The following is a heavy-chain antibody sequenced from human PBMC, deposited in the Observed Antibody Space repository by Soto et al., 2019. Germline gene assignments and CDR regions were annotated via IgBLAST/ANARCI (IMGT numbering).Heavy chain of an antibody. Sequence: GGSLRLSCAASGFTFSSYAMSWVRQAPGKGLEWVSAISGSGGSTYYADSVKGRFTISRDNSKNTLYLQMNSLRAEDTAVYYCAKADTVTNPYYYDMDVWGKGTTGTCSS. V-gene: IGHV3-23*01. CDR2: ISGSGGST. CDR3: AKADTVTNPYYYDMDV. J-gene: IGHJ6*03. D-gene: IGHD4-17*01. CDR1: GFTFSSYA.